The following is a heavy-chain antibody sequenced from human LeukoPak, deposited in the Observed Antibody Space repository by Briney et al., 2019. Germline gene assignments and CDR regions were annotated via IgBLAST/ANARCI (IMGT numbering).Heavy chain of an antibody. CDR2: IKSKTDGGTT. V-gene: IGHV3-15*01. CDR1: GFTFSNAW. Sequence: GGSLRLSCAASGFTFSNAWMSWVRQAPGKGLEWVGRIKSKTDGGTTDYAAPVKGRFTISRDDSKNTLYLQMNSLKTEDTAVYYCTTSYYYDSSGYYLWGQGTLVTVSS. D-gene: IGHD3-22*01. CDR3: TTSYYYDSSGYYL. J-gene: IGHJ4*02.